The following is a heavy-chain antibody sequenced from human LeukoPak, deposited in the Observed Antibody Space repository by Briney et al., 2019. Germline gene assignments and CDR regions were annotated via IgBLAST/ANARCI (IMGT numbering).Heavy chain of an antibody. Sequence: PGGSLRLSCAASGFTVSSKYMSWVRQAPGKGLEWVSVIYSDGSTYYADSVKGRFTISRDNSRSTLYLQMNSLRPEDTAIYYCAREGYYGSGSPPSLYFDYWGQGTLVTVSS. CDR2: IYSDGST. D-gene: IGHD3-10*01. J-gene: IGHJ4*02. CDR3: AREGYYGSGSPPSLYFDY. V-gene: IGHV3-53*05. CDR1: GFTVSSKY.